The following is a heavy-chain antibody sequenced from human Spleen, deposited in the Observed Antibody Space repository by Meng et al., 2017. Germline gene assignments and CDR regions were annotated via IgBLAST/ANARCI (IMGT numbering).Heavy chain of an antibody. Sequence: GGSLRLSCAASGFTFDDYAMHWVRQAPGKGLEWVAVISYDGSNKYYAASVKGRFTISRDNSKNTLYLQMNSLRDEDTATYYCARAGAGYNSGWLDYWGQGTLVTVSS. V-gene: IGHV3-30*01. D-gene: IGHD6-19*01. CDR1: GFTFDDYA. CDR2: ISYDGSNK. J-gene: IGHJ4*02. CDR3: ARAGAGYNSGWLDY.